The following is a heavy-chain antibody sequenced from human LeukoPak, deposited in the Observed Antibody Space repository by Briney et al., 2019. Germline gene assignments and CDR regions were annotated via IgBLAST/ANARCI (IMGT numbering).Heavy chain of an antibody. CDR2: INHSGST. J-gene: IGHJ4*02. Sequence: PSETLSLTCAVYGGSFSGYYWSWIRQPPGKGLEWIGEINHSGSTNYNPSLKSRVTISVDTSKNQFSLNLSSVTAADTAVYYCARHIAVGGRNGFSVWGQGTLVTVSS. CDR3: ARHIAVGGRNGFSV. V-gene: IGHV4-34*01. D-gene: IGHD6-19*01. CDR1: GGSFSGYY.